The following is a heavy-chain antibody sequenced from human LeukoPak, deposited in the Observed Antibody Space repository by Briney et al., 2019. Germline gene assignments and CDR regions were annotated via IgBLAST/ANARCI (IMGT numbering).Heavy chain of an antibody. D-gene: IGHD5-24*01. Sequence: GGSLRLSCAASGFTFDDYAMHWVRQAPGKGLEWVSLINGDGGSTYYADSVKGRFTISRDNSKNSLYLQMNSLRTEDTALYYCAKDIDSMSDGYNSFDLWGRGTLVTVSS. CDR3: AKDIDSMSDGYNSFDL. J-gene: IGHJ2*01. CDR2: INGDGGST. CDR1: GFTFDDYA. V-gene: IGHV3-43*02.